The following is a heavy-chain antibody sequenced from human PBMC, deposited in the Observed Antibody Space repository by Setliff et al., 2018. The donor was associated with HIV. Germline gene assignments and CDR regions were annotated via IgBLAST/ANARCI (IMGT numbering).Heavy chain of an antibody. D-gene: IGHD5-12*01. V-gene: IGHV3-15*01. Sequence: GGSLRLSCAASGFTFNNAWMTWVRQAPGTGLEWVGHIKSKTDGGTTDYAAPVKGRFTISRDDSKTTLYLQMNSPKTEDTAVYYCTTEDPWLRFGHWGQGTLVTVSS. CDR2: IKSKTDGGTT. CDR1: GFTFNNAW. J-gene: IGHJ5*02. CDR3: TTEDPWLRFGH.